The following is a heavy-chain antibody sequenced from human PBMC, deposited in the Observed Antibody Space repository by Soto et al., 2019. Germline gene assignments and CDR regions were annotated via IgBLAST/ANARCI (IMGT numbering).Heavy chain of an antibody. CDR3: AKGSRASRPYYFDQ. CDR2: IPGSGDDT. CDR1: EFTFSSYA. D-gene: IGHD3-16*01. V-gene: IGHV3-23*01. Sequence: EVQLLESGGGLVQPGGSLRLSCAASEFTFSSYAMSWVRQAPGKGLEWVSAIPGSGDDTYHADSVKGRLTISRDNSKNTLYLQMNSLRAEDTAVYYCAKGSRASRPYYFDQWGQGTLVTVSS. J-gene: IGHJ4*02.